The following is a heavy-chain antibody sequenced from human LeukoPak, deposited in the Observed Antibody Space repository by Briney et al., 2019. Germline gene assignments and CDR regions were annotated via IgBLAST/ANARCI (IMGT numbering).Heavy chain of an antibody. D-gene: IGHD6-19*01. CDR1: GYTFTSYG. CDR3: ARDLKRLTSGWITAAAGDY. V-gene: IGHV1-18*01. Sequence: ASVKVSCKASGYTFTSYGISWVRQAPGQGLEWMGWISAYNGNTNYAQKLQGRVTMATDTSTSTAYMELRSLRSDDTAVYYCARDLKRLTSGWITAAAGDYWGQGTLVTVSS. J-gene: IGHJ4*02. CDR2: ISAYNGNT.